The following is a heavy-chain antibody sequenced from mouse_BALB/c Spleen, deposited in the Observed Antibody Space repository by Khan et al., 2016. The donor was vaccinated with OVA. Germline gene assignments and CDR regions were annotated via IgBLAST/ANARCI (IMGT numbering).Heavy chain of an antibody. J-gene: IGHJ4*01. CDR1: GFSLNNYG. Sequence: QVQLKESGPGLVAPSQSLSITCTIPGFSLNNYGVHWVRQPLGKGLEWLVVIWSDGSTAYNSALNSRLSISKDNSKSQVFLKMNSLQTDDTAMYYCARQPYYHYYIMDYWGQGTSVTVSS. CDR3: ARQPYYHYYIMDY. CDR2: IWSDGST. D-gene: IGHD2-10*01. V-gene: IGHV2-6-1*01.